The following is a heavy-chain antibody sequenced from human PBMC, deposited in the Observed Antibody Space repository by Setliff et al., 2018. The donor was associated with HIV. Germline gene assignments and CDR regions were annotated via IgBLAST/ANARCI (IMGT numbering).Heavy chain of an antibody. Sequence: SETLSLTCTVSGGSFSSSTYSWGWIRQPPGMGLEWIGSIHSSGTTDYNPSLKSRVAMSVDTSRSQFSLKLRSVTAADTAVYYGARHKTNYDFYAFDVWGQGTMVTVSS. V-gene: IGHV4-39*01. D-gene: IGHD3-3*01. CDR1: GGSFSSSTYS. CDR2: IHSSGTT. J-gene: IGHJ3*01. CDR3: ARHKTNYDFYAFDV.